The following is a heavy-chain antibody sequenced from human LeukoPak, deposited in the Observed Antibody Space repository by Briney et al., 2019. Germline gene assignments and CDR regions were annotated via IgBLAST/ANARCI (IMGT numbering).Heavy chain of an antibody. Sequence: PSETLSLTCTVSGASISSYYWSWIRQPPGKGLEWIGYIYYSGSTNYNPSLKSRVTISVDTSKNQFSLKLSSVTAADTAVYYCARVAGDWVNWFDPWGQGTLVTVSS. CDR2: IYYSGST. D-gene: IGHD1-26*01. CDR3: ARVAGDWVNWFDP. V-gene: IGHV4-59*01. CDR1: GASISSYY. J-gene: IGHJ5*02.